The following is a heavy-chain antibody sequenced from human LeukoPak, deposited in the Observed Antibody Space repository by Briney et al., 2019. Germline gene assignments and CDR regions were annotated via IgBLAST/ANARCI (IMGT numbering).Heavy chain of an antibody. V-gene: IGHV4-39*01. CDR2: IYYSGST. D-gene: IGHD3-3*01. CDR3: ARGRAPRNQYDFWDY. CDR1: GGSISSSSYY. J-gene: IGHJ4*02. Sequence: NPSETLSLTCTVSGGSISSSSYYWGWIRQPPGKGLEWIGSIYYSGSTYYNPSLKSRVTISVDTSKNQFSLKLSSVTAADTAVYYCARGRAPRNQYDFWDYWGQGALVTVSS.